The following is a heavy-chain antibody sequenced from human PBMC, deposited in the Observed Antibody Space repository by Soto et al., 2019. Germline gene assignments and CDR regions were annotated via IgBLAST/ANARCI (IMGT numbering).Heavy chain of an antibody. CDR2: IYYSGNT. Sequence: SETLSLTCTVSGGSISSGDYYWSWIRQPPGKGLEWIGYIYYSGNTYYNPSLKSRVTISVDTSKNQFSLKLSSVTAADAAVYYCARERADGGKIYWGQGTLVTVSS. J-gene: IGHJ4*02. CDR3: ARERADGGKIY. CDR1: GGSISSGDYY. V-gene: IGHV4-30-4*01. D-gene: IGHD2-15*01.